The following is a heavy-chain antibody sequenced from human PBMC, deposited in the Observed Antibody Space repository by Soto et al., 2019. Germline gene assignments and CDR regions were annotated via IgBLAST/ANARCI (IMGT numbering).Heavy chain of an antibody. CDR2: ISYDGSDQ. D-gene: IGHD3-10*01. V-gene: IGHV3-30*18. Sequence: QVQLVESGGGVVQPGRSLRLSCAASGFTFSSNGMHWVRQAPGKGLEWVAVISYDGSDQFYGDSVKGRFTISRDNSKNTLYLQMNSLRSEDTAVYYCAKDTGADYWGQGTVVTVSA. CDR1: GFTFSSNG. J-gene: IGHJ4*02. CDR3: AKDTGADY.